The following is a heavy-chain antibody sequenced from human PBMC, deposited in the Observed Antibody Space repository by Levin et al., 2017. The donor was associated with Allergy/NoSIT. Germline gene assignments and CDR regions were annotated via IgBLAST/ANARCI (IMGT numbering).Heavy chain of an antibody. CDR3: ARDPQGIAGFDY. Sequence: GGSLRLSCAASGFTFSSYGMHWVRQAPGKGLEWVAVIWYDGSNKYYADSVKGRFTISRDNSKNTLYLQMNSLRAEDTAVYYCARDPQGIAGFDYWGQGTLVTVSS. CDR2: IWYDGSNK. CDR1: GFTFSSYG. D-gene: IGHD6-13*01. J-gene: IGHJ4*02. V-gene: IGHV3-33*01.